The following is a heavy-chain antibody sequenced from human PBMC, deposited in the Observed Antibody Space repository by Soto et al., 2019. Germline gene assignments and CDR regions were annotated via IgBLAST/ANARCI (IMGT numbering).Heavy chain of an antibody. CDR2: INHSGGT. CDR1: GGSFSGYY. Sequence: SETLSLTCAVYGGSFSGYYWSWIRQPPGKGLEWIGEINHSGGTNYNPSLKSRVTISIDTANNHFSLRLSLVTAADTAVYYCARIRYQLPSSVVRFDPWGQGSLVTVSS. D-gene: IGHD2-2*01. CDR3: ARIRYQLPSSVVRFDP. J-gene: IGHJ5*02. V-gene: IGHV4-34*01.